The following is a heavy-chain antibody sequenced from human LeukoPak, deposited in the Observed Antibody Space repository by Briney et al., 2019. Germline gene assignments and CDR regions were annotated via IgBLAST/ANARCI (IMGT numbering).Heavy chain of an antibody. CDR3: ARTWKPVPFDY. J-gene: IGHJ4*02. V-gene: IGHV4-39*01. D-gene: IGHD1-14*01. CDR2: IYYSGST. Sequence: PSETLSLTCTVSGRSISSSSYYWGWIRQPPGKGLEWIGSIYYSGSTYYNPSLKSRVTISVDTSKTQFSLKLSSVTAADTAVYYCARTWKPVPFDYWGQGTLVTVSS. CDR1: GRSISSSSYY.